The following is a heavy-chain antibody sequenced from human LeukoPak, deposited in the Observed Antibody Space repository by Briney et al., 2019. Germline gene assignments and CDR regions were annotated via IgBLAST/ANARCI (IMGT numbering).Heavy chain of an antibody. V-gene: IGHV4-4*09. CDR1: GDSISSYY. CDR2: IYTSGST. CDR3: ARLELSSSWYYGY. J-gene: IGHJ4*02. Sequence: SETLSLTCTVSGDSISSYYWSWLRQPPGKGLEWIGYIYTSGSTNYNPSLKSRVTISVDTSKNQFSLKLSSVNAADTAVYYCARLELSSSWYYGYWGQGTLVTVSS. D-gene: IGHD6-13*01.